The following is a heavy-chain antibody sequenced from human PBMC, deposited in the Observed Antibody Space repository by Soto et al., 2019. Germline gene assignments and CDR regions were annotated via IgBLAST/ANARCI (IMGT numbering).Heavy chain of an antibody. CDR1: GYRFSSSW. V-gene: IGHV5-51*01. Sequence: GESLKISCQGTGYRFSSSWIGWVRQKPGKGLEWLGNVYPSDSDVRYSPAFEGQVTISADNSINTAYLQLLNLKASDTAIYYCTKGATSPFGSDCFRHFKHWGRGTRVTVSS. J-gene: IGHJ1*01. CDR2: VYPSDSDV. D-gene: IGHD5-12*01. CDR3: TKGATSPFGSDCFRHFKH.